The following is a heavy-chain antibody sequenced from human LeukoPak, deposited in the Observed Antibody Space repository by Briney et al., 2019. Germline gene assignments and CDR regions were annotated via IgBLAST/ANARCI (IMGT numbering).Heavy chain of an antibody. D-gene: IGHD2-2*01. CDR1: GYTFTSYG. Sequence: ASVKVSCKASGYTFTSYGISWVRQAPGQGLEWMGWISAYNGNTNYAQKLQGRVTMTIDTSTSTAYMELRSLRSDDTAVYYCARAGYCSSTSCYYNYYYYGMDVWGQGTTVTVSS. V-gene: IGHV1-18*01. J-gene: IGHJ6*02. CDR2: ISAYNGNT. CDR3: ARAGYCSSTSCYYNYYYYGMDV.